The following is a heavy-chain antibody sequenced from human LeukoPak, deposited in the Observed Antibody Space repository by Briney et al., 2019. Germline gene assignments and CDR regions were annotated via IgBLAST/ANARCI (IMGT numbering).Heavy chain of an antibody. Sequence: ASVKVSCKASGYTFTSYGISWVRQAPGQGLEWMGWLNAYNGNTNYAQKLQGRVTMTTDTSTSTAYMELRSLRSDDTAVYYCARGGEYCSSTSCYWWDFDYWGQGTLVTVSS. CDR2: LNAYNGNT. D-gene: IGHD2-2*01. V-gene: IGHV1-18*01. J-gene: IGHJ4*02. CDR1: GYTFTSYG. CDR3: ARGGEYCSSTSCYWWDFDY.